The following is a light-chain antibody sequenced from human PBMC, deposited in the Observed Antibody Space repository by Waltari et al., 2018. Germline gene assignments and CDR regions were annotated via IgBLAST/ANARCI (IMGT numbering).Light chain of an antibody. Sequence: QSALTQPASVSGSPGQAIIISCTGTGSDVGGYDYVSWYQQYPGKAPRLIIYDVYNRPARFSNRFSGSKSDNTASLTISGLQAEDESVYYCSSYTGSGVVFCGGTKLTVL. CDR1: GSDVGGYDY. CDR2: DVY. CDR3: SSYTGSGVV. J-gene: IGLJ2*01. V-gene: IGLV2-14*01.